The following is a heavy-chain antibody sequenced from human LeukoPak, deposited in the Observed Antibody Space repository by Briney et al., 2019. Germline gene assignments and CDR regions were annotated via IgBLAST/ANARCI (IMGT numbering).Heavy chain of an antibody. Sequence: GGSLRLSCAASGFTFSSYAMSRVRQAPGKGLEWVSAISGSGGSTYYADSVKGRFTISRDNSKNTLYLQMNSLRAEDTAVYYCAKDLYGDYGQFDYWGQGTLVTVSS. CDR2: ISGSGGST. J-gene: IGHJ4*02. CDR1: GFTFSSYA. D-gene: IGHD4-17*01. CDR3: AKDLYGDYGQFDY. V-gene: IGHV3-23*01.